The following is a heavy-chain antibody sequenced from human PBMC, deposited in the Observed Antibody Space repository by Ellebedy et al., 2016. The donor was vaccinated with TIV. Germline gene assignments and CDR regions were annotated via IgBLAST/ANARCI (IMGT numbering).Heavy chain of an antibody. CDR2: IIPIFGTA. D-gene: IGHD3-10*01. CDR1: GGTFSSYA. CDR3: ARRIWFGERDYYYGMDV. Sequence: SVKVSXXASGGTFSSYAISWVRQAPGQGLEWMGGIIPIFGTANYAQKFQGRVTITADESTSTAYMELSSLRSEDTAVYYCARRIWFGERDYYYGMDVWGQGTTVTVSS. V-gene: IGHV1-69*13. J-gene: IGHJ6*02.